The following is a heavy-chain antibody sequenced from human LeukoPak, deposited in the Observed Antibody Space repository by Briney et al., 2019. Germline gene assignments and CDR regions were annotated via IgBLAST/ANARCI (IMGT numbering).Heavy chain of an antibody. D-gene: IGHD6-19*01. Sequence: PSETLSLTCTVSGGSISSYYWSWIRQPPGKGLEWIGFIFYSGTTNYNPSLKSRVTISVDTSKNQFSLKLSSVTAADTAVYYCARDTVAQDYYYYMDVWGKGTTVTISS. CDR3: ARDTVAQDYYYYMDV. V-gene: IGHV4-59*01. CDR2: IFYSGTT. J-gene: IGHJ6*03. CDR1: GGSISSYY.